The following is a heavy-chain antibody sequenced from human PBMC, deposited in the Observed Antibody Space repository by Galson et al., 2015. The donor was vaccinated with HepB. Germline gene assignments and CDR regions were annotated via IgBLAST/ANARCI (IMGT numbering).Heavy chain of an antibody. Sequence: SLRLSCAASGFTFSTYALHWVRQAPGKGLEWVAFISYDGSKKYYADSVKGRFTISRDNFKNTLYLHMNSLRAEDTALFYCARDQLHNYSGSGSYGMDVWGKGTTVTVSS. CDR1: GFTFSTYA. D-gene: IGHD3-10*01. J-gene: IGHJ6*04. CDR2: ISYDGSKK. CDR3: ARDQLHNYSGSGSYGMDV. V-gene: IGHV3-30-3*01.